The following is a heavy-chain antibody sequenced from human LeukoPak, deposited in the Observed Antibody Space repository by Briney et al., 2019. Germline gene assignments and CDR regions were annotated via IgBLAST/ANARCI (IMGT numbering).Heavy chain of an antibody. D-gene: IGHD3-10*01. Sequence: SETLSLTCAVYGGSFSGYYWSWIRQPPGKGLEWIGEINHSGSTNYNPSLKSRVTISVDTSKNQFSLKLSSVTAADTAVYYCARVLRGSGSYYVHWGQGTLVTVSS. CDR1: GGSFSGYY. V-gene: IGHV4-34*01. J-gene: IGHJ4*02. CDR3: ARVLRGSGSYYVH. CDR2: INHSGST.